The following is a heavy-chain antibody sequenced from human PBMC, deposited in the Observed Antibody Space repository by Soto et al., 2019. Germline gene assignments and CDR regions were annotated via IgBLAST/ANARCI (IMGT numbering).Heavy chain of an antibody. D-gene: IGHD2-15*01. J-gene: IGHJ5*02. Sequence: GGSLRLSCVASGFIFSTYAMSWVRQAPGKGLEWVSAISGTTYYADSVKGRFTISRDNSKNTLFLQMNSLRAEDTAVYYCVKGFGPRPYCSGGSCYSHRFDPWGQGTLVTVSS. CDR3: VKGFGPRPYCSGGSCYSHRFDP. CDR2: ISGTT. V-gene: IGHV3-23*01. CDR1: GFIFSTYA.